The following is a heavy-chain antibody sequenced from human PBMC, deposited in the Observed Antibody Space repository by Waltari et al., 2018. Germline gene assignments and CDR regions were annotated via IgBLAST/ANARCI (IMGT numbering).Heavy chain of an antibody. V-gene: IGHV3-30*04. CDR1: GFTFHNYA. J-gene: IGHJ4*02. CDR2: ITYDGMYK. D-gene: IGHD1-26*01. Sequence: QVQLVESGGGVVQPGGSLRLSCAASGFTFHNYAMHWVRQAPAKGLEWVALITYDGMYKYYADSVKGRFTISRDSSKSSLYLHMNSLRPEDTALYYCVREHPNSGNYLIDCWGQGTLVTVSS. CDR3: VREHPNSGNYLIDC.